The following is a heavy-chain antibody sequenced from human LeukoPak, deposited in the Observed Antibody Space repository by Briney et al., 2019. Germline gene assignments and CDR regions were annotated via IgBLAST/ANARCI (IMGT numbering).Heavy chain of an antibody. Sequence: GESLKSSCKGSGYSFTNYWFGRVRQIPGGGLEWMGTIYPGDSDTRYSPSFQGQVTISADKSISTAYLQWSSLKASDTAMYYCARLRSTAMAPAGYWGQGTLVTVSS. V-gene: IGHV5-51*01. CDR1: GYSFTNYW. D-gene: IGHD5-18*01. J-gene: IGHJ4*02. CDR2: IYPGDSDT. CDR3: ARLRSTAMAPAGY.